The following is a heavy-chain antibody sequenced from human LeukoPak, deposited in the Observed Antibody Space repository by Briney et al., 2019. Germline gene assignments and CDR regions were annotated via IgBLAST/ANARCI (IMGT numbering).Heavy chain of an antibody. CDR1: GGSISTYY. CDR2: IYYRGRT. CDR3: ATVRDFGGNRGSFHI. D-gene: IGHD4-23*01. V-gene: IGHV4-59*01. Sequence: PSETRSLTCTVSGGSISTYYWSWIRQPPGKGLGWIGYIYYRGRTDHNPSLRSRITMSVDTSKNQFSLKVSSVIAADTAKYYCATVRDFGGNRGSFHIWGQGTMVTVSS. J-gene: IGHJ3*02.